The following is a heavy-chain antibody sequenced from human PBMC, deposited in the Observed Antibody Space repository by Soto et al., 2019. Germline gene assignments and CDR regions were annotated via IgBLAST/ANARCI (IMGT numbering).Heavy chain of an antibody. CDR1: GFTFSRYS. V-gene: IGHV3-48*02. CDR3: AKDLTGPYDY. J-gene: IGHJ4*02. D-gene: IGHD3-9*01. Sequence: PGGSLRLSCAASGFTFSRYSMNWVRQAPGKGLEWLSYIDSSSKTIYYADSVKGRFIISRDNAKNSLYLQMNSLRDEDTAVYYCAKDLTGPYDYWGQGTLVTVSS. CDR2: IDSSSKTI.